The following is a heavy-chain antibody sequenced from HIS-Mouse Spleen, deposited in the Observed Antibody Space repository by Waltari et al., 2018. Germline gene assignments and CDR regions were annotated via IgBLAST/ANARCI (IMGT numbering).Heavy chain of an antibody. V-gene: IGHV1-2*02. D-gene: IGHD1-1*01. CDR3: ARGTGTDAFDI. J-gene: IGHJ3*02. CDR1: GYTFTGYY. CDR2: SNPNSGGT. Sequence: QVQLVQSGAEVTKPGASVKVSCQASGYTFTGYYMPWGRKAPEQGLEWMGGSNPNSGGTNYAQKFQGRVTMTRDTSISTAYMELSRLRSDDTAVYYCARGTGTDAFDIWGQGTMVTVSS.